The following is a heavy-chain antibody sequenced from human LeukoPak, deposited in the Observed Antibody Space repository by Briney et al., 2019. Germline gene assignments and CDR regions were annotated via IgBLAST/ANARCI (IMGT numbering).Heavy chain of an antibody. Sequence: GESLKISCRGSGYSLTSYWDGWVRQMPGKGLEWMGSIYPGDSDTRHSPSFQGQVTISADKSISTAYLQWSSLKASDTAMYYCARRAYSYAYGYWGQGTLVTVSS. J-gene: IGHJ4*02. CDR3: ARRAYSYAYGY. D-gene: IGHD5-18*01. V-gene: IGHV5-51*01. CDR2: IYPGDSDT. CDR1: GYSLTSYW.